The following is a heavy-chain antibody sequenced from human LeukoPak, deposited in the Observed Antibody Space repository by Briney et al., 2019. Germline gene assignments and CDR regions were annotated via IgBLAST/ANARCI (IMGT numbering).Heavy chain of an antibody. V-gene: IGHV1-2*02. CDR3: ARADWFLGTTQYFDY. Sequence: ASVKVSCKASGYTFTGYYMHWVRQAPGQGLEWMGWVNPRSGATKYAQKFQGRVTMTRDTSIYTAYMELSSLMSDDAAVYYCARADWFLGTTQYFDYWGQGTLVTVSS. CDR1: GYTFTGYY. J-gene: IGHJ4*02. D-gene: IGHD1-14*01. CDR2: VNPRSGAT.